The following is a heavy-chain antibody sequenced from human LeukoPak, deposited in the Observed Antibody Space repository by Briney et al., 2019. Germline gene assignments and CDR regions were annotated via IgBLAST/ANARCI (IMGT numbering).Heavy chain of an antibody. CDR3: ARGDETYYFDY. J-gene: IGHJ4*02. V-gene: IGHV3-33*01. CDR2: IWYDGSNK. CDR1: GFSFSTFG. Sequence: GGSLRLSCAASGFSFSTFGMHWVRQAPGKGLEWVALIWYDGSNKYYADSVKGRFTISRDNSKNTLYLQMNSLGAEDTAVYYCARGDETYYFDYWGQGTLVTVSS.